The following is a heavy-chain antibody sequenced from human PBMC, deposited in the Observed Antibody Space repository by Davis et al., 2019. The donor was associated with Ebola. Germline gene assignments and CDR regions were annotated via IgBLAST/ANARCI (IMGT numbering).Heavy chain of an antibody. J-gene: IGHJ6*02. V-gene: IGHV4-34*01. Sequence: PGGSLRLSCAASGFTFSDYYMSWIRQAPGKGLEWIGEISQSGSTDYNASLKSRVTISLDTSKNQFSLNLSSVTAADAAVYYCARGPSSGYIRGSYYYHTLDVWGQGTTVTVSS. CDR1: GFTFSDYY. CDR3: ARGPSSGYIRGSYYYHTLDV. CDR2: ISQSGST. D-gene: IGHD5-12*01.